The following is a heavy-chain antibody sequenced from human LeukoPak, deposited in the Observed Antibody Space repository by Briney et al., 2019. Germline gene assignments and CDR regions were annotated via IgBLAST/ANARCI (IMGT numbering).Heavy chain of an antibody. J-gene: IGHJ4*02. CDR1: GFTFRSYS. CDR2: ISSSSSYI. CDR3: ASVGYDSSGYLFR. D-gene: IGHD3-22*01. Sequence: GGSLRLSCAASGFTFRSYSMNWVRQAPGKGLEWVSSISSSSSYIYYADSVKGRFTISRDNAKNSLYLQMNSLRAEDTAVYYCASVGYDSSGYLFRWGQGTLVTVSS. V-gene: IGHV3-21*01.